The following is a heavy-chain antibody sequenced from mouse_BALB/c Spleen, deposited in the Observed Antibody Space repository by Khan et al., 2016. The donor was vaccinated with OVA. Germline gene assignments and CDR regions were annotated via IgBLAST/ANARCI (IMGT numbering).Heavy chain of an antibody. CDR2: ISYSGRT. V-gene: IGHV3-2*02. CDR1: GYSITSDYA. J-gene: IGHJ2*01. Sequence: EVQLVESGPGLVKPSQSLSLTCTVTGYSITSDYAWNWIRQFPGNKLEWMGYISYSGRTSYNPSLKSRISITRDTSKNQFFLQLNSLTTEDTATDYCARSVTITTVVATDFDYWGQGTTLTVSS. D-gene: IGHD1-1*01. CDR3: ARSVTITTVVATDFDY.